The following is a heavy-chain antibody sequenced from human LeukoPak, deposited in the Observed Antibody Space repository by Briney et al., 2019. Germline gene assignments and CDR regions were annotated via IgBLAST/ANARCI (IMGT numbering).Heavy chain of an antibody. CDR1: GGSLSTHH. D-gene: IGHD3-22*01. CDR2: ISDSGST. CDR3: ARGYDSSAYYPFNY. J-gene: IGHJ4*02. V-gene: IGHV4-59*11. Sequence: PSETLSLTCVVSGGSLSTHHWSWIRQSPGRGLEWIGYISDSGSTNYNPPLKSRVTISVDTSKNQFSLMLSSVTAAGTAVYYCARGYDSSAYYPFNYWGQGTLVTVSS.